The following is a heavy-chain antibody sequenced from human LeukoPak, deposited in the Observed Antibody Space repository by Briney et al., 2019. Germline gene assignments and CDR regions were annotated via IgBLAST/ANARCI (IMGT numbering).Heavy chain of an antibody. J-gene: IGHJ6*02. V-gene: IGHV3-30*14. Sequence: GGSLRLSCAASGFTFSSYAMHWVRQAPGKGLEWVAVISYDGSNKYYADSVKGRFTISRDNSKNTLYLQMSSLRAEDTAVYYCVKGIAPGTLGGSYYDYYYYGMDVWGQGTTVTVSS. CDR2: ISYDGSNK. D-gene: IGHD1-26*01. CDR1: GFTFSSYA. CDR3: VKGIAPGTLGGSYYDYYYYGMDV.